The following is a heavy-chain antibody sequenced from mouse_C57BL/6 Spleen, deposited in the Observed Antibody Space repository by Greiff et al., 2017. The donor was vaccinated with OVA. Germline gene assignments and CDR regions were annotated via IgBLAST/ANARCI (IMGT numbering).Heavy chain of an antibody. D-gene: IGHD1-1*01. Sequence: VQLQQSDAELVKPGASVKISCKVSGYTFTDHTIHWMKQRPEQGLEWIGYIYPRDGSTKYTEKFKGKATLTADKSSSTAYMQLNSLTSEDSAVYFCASGYGSSYPEYYAMDYWGQGTSVTVSS. CDR2: IYPRDGST. J-gene: IGHJ4*01. CDR3: ASGYGSSYPEYYAMDY. CDR1: GYTFTDHT. V-gene: IGHV1-78*01.